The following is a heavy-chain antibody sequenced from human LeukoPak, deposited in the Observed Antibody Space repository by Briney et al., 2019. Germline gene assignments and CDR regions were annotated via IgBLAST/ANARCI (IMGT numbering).Heavy chain of an antibody. D-gene: IGHD4-11*01. Sequence: ASVKVSCKGSEYTFTGYHMHWVRQAPGQGLEWMGWINPNSGGTNYAQKFQGRVTMTRDTSISTAYMELSRLTSDDTAVYYCARGFLSTVTTPPVSYWGQGTLVTVSS. V-gene: IGHV1-2*02. CDR2: INPNSGGT. J-gene: IGHJ4*02. CDR3: ARGFLSTVTTPPVSY. CDR1: EYTFTGYH.